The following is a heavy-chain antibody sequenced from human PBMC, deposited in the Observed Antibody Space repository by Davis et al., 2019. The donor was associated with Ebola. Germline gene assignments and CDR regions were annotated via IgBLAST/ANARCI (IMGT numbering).Heavy chain of an antibody. V-gene: IGHV6-1*01. CDR2: TYYRSKWSN. CDR1: GDNVSSNTAA. J-gene: IGHJ4*02. Sequence: SETLSLTCAISGDNVSSNTAAWNWIRQSPSRGLEWLGRTYYRSKWSNDYAVSVKSRITINPDTSKNPFSLQLNSVTPEDTAVYYCARRRAGTAPGLDSWGQGTLVTVSS. CDR3: ARRRAGTAPGLDS. D-gene: IGHD1-7*01.